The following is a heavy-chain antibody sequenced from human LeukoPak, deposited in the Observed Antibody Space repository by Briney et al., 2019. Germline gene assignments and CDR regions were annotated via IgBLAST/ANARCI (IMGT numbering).Heavy chain of an antibody. D-gene: IGHD6-13*01. J-gene: IGHJ4*02. V-gene: IGHV4-4*07. CDR1: GGSISSYY. Sequence: SETLSLTCTVSGGSISSYYWSWSRQPAGMGLEWIGRIYTSGSTNYNPSLKSRVTMSVDTSENQFSLKLSSVTAADTAVYYCARGKRRGIAAAGTPFDYWGQGTLVTVSS. CDR3: ARGKRRGIAAAGTPFDY. CDR2: IYTSGST.